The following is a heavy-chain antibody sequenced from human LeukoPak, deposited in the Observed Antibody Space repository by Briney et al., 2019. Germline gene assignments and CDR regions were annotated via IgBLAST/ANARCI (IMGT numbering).Heavy chain of an antibody. CDR1: GFTFSSYA. J-gene: IGHJ4*02. D-gene: IGHD3-3*01. V-gene: IGHV3-23*01. Sequence: PGGSLRLSCAASGFTFSSYAMSWVRQAPGKGLEWVSAISGSGGSTYYADSVKGRFTISGDNSKNTLYVQMNSLRAEDTAVYYCATQLRFLEWSALTPGDYWGQGTLVTVSS. CDR3: ATQLRFLEWSALTPGDY. CDR2: ISGSGGST.